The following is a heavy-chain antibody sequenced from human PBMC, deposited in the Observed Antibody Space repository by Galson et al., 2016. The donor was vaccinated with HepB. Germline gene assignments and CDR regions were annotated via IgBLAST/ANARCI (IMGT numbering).Heavy chain of an antibody. CDR2: ISYDGSKK. V-gene: IGHV3-30*18. CDR3: AKDQGYYAFWSGYSMAPIYDY. J-gene: IGHJ4*02. Sequence: SLRLSCAASAFTFSTYGMHWVRQAPGKGLEWVAVISYDGSKKYYADSVKGRFTISRDNSKNTLYLQMNSLRTEDTAVYYCAKDQGYYAFWSGYSMAPIYDYWGQGTLVTVSS. D-gene: IGHD3-3*01. CDR1: AFTFSTYG.